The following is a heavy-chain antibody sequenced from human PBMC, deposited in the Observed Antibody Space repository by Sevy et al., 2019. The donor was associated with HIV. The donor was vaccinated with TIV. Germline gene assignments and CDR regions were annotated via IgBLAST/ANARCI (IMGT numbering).Heavy chain of an antibody. CDR2: IYPGDSDT. J-gene: IGHJ4*02. CDR3: ARTMNRDGYNSFTLDY. D-gene: IGHD5-12*01. Sequence: GESLKISCKGSGYSFTSYWIGWVRQMPGKGLEWMGIIYPGDSDTRHSPSFQGQVTISADKSISTAYLQWSSLKASDTAMYYCARTMNRDGYNSFTLDYWGQGTLVTVSS. V-gene: IGHV5-51*01. CDR1: GYSFTSYW.